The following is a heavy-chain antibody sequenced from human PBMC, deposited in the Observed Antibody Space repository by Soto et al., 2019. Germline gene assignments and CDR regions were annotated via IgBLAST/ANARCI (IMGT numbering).Heavy chain of an antibody. CDR3: ATVRCTGGYCSSHSYYMDV. D-gene: IGHD1-26*01. CDR2: ISSDGGNT. CDR1: GVTFSGYP. Sequence: EVQLVESGGGLVQPGGSLRISCAASGVTFSGYPMHWVRQAPGKGLEYVSAISSDGGNTFYANSVKGRFTISRDNSKNTLYLEMGSLSAEDMAVYYCATVRCTGGYCSSHSYYMDVWGKGTTDSVSS. J-gene: IGHJ6*03. V-gene: IGHV3-64*01.